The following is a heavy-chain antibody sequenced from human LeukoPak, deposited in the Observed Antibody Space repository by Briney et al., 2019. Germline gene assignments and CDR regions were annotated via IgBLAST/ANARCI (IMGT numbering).Heavy chain of an antibody. V-gene: IGHV3-48*01. CDR2: ISSNSSKT. Sequence: PGGSLRLSCAASGFTFDDYGMSWVRQAPGKGLEWISYISSNSSKTYYADSVKGRFTISRDDAKSSLYLQMNSLRAEDTAVYYCAEVVLRGQGTLVTVSS. D-gene: IGHD2-8*01. CDR3: AEVVL. CDR1: GFTFDDYG. J-gene: IGHJ4*02.